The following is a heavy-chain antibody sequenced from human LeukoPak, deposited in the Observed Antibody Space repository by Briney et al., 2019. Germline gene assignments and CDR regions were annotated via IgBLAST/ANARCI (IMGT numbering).Heavy chain of an antibody. CDR2: INPSGGST. Sequence: ASVKVSCKAAGYTFTSYYRHCVRQAPGQGLEWMGIINPSGGSTSYAQKFQGRVTMTRDMSTSTVYMELSSLRSEDTAVYYCARVDVAARALADYWGQGTLVTVSS. D-gene: IGHD6-6*01. CDR3: ARVDVAARALADY. J-gene: IGHJ4*02. CDR1: GYTFTSYY. V-gene: IGHV1-46*01.